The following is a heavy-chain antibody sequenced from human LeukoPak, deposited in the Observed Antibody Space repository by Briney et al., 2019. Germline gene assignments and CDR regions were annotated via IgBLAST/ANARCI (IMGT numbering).Heavy chain of an antibody. CDR2: VGDGGSNLM. J-gene: IGHJ4*02. CDR3: ARDKSNKGHDC. V-gene: IGHV3-11*01. Sequence: PGGSLRLSCEASGFSLSDYSMTWIRRAPGKGREGVSYVGDGGSNLMLYADSVKGRFTVVRDYAKNSMYLQMNSLRAEDTAVYYCARDKSNKGHDCWGQGTLVTVSS. CDR1: GFSLSDYS.